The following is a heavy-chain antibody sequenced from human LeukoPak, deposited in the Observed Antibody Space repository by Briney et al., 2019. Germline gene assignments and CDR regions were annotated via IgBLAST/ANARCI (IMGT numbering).Heavy chain of an antibody. CDR3: ARPTWTNYMDV. V-gene: IGHV3-7*01. CDR1: GFTFSSYS. Sequence: GGSLRLSCAASGFTFSSYSMNWVRQAPGKGLEWVASINQDGSEKYYVDSVKGRFTISRDNAKNSLYLQMNSLRAEDTAVYFCARPTWTNYMDVWGKGTAVTISS. D-gene: IGHD3/OR15-3a*01. J-gene: IGHJ6*03. CDR2: INQDGSEK.